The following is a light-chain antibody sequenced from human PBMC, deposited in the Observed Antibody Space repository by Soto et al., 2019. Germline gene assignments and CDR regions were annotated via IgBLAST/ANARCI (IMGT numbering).Light chain of an antibody. J-gene: IGKJ1*01. V-gene: IGKV1-27*01. Sequence: DIQMTQSPSSLSASVGDRVTITCWASQGISNYLAWYQQKPGKVPKLLIYAASTLQSGVPYRFSGSGSGTDFTLTISSLQPEDVATYYCQKYNSAPWTFGQGTKVEIK. CDR2: AAS. CDR1: QGISNY. CDR3: QKYNSAPWT.